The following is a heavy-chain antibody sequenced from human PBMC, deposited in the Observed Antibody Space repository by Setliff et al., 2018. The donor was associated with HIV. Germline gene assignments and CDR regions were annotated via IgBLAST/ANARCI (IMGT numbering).Heavy chain of an antibody. Sequence: PSETLSLTCTVSGGSITRSSYYWAWIRQPPGKGLEWIGNIFHSGHTFYNPSLRSRVTISVDTSKNQFSLKLSSVTAADTAVYYCARGVAAAGLWGQGTQVTVSS. CDR3: ARGVAAAGL. CDR2: IFHSGHT. CDR1: GGSITRSSYY. V-gene: IGHV4-39*07. J-gene: IGHJ4*02. D-gene: IGHD6-13*01.